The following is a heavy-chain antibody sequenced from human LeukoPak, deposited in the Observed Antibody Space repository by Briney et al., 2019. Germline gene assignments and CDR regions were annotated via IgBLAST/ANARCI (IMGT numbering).Heavy chain of an antibody. D-gene: IGHD6-6*01. V-gene: IGHV3-30*18. CDR1: GFTFSSYG. Sequence: RSLKLSCAASGFTFSSYGMHWVRQAPGKGLEWVAVISYDGSNKYYADSVKGRFTISRDNSKKTLYLQMNSLRAEDTAVYYCAKKRALGEVEYSSSYFDYWGQGTLVTVSS. J-gene: IGHJ4*02. CDR2: ISYDGSNK. CDR3: AKKRALGEVEYSSSYFDY.